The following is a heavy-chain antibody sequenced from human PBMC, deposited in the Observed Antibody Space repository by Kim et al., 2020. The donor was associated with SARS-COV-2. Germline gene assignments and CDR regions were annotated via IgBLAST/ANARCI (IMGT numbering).Heavy chain of an antibody. CDR3: AKQVGSGSYRYYYGMDV. CDR1: GFTFSSYA. D-gene: IGHD3-10*01. J-gene: IGHJ6*02. Sequence: GGSLRLSCAASGFTFSSYAMSWVRQAPGKGLEWVSAISGSGGSTYYADSVKGRFTISRDNSKNTLYVQMNSLRAEDTAVYYCAKQVGSGSYRYYYGMDVWGQGTTVTVSS. V-gene: IGHV3-23*01. CDR2: ISGSGGST.